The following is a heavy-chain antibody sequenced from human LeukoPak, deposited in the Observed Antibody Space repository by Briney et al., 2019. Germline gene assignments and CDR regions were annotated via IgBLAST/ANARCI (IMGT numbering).Heavy chain of an antibody. D-gene: IGHD6-13*01. J-gene: IGHJ5*02. CDR1: GVSISNSSYY. CDR2: IYYSGST. V-gene: IGHV4-39*01. Sequence: SETLSLTCTVSGVSISNSSYYWGWIRQPPGKGLEWIGSIYYSGSTFYNPSLKSRLTISVDTSKNQFSLKLSSVTAADTAVYYCARHRGQQLVRKWFDPWGQGTLVTVSS. CDR3: ARHRGQQLVRKWFDP.